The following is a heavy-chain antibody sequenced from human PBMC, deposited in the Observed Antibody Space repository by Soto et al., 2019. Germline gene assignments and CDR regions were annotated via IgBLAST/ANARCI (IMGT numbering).Heavy chain of an antibody. CDR3: ATLFSGSYEVY. CDR1: GFTFSSYG. Sequence: PGGSLRLSCAASGFTFSSYGMHWVRQAPGKGLEWVAVISYDGSNKYYADSVKGRFTISRDNSKNTLYLQMNGLRAEDTAVYYCATLFSGSYEVYWGQGTLVTVSS. J-gene: IGHJ4*02. D-gene: IGHD1-26*01. V-gene: IGHV3-30*03. CDR2: ISYDGSNK.